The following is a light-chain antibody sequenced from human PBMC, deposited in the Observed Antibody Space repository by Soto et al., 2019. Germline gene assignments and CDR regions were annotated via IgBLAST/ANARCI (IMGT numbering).Light chain of an antibody. V-gene: IGKV3-20*01. Sequence: EIVLTQSPGSLSLSPGERATLSCRASQSVDSSFFAWYQQKPGQAPRLLIYGASNRAAGIPDRFSGRGSGTDFPLTITVLEPEYFAVYYCQQYVSSVTFGQGTKVEIK. CDR1: QSVDSSF. CDR2: GAS. CDR3: QQYVSSVT. J-gene: IGKJ1*01.